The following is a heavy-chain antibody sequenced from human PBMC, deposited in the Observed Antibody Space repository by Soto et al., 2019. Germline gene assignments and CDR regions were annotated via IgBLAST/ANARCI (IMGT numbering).Heavy chain of an antibody. CDR3: AKCPGVAAAGPPFDP. J-gene: IGHJ5*02. Sequence: QVQLVESGGGVVQPGRSLRLSWAASGFTFSSYGIHWVRQAPGKGLEWVAVISYDGSNKYYADSVKGRFTISRDNSKNTLYLQMNSLRAEDTAVYYCAKCPGVAAAGPPFDPWGQGTLVTVSS. CDR2: ISYDGSNK. V-gene: IGHV3-30*18. D-gene: IGHD6-13*01. CDR1: GFTFSSYG.